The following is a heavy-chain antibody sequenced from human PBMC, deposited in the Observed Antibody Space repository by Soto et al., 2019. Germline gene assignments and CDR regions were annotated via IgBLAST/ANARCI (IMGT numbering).Heavy chain of an antibody. CDR2: IYWDDDA. J-gene: IGHJ4*02. V-gene: IGHV2-5*05. CDR3: THLTRGVIAD. D-gene: IGHD3-10*01. CDR1: GFSLSTSGLG. Sequence: QITLKEPGPTLVKPTQSLTLTCAFSGFSLSTSGLGVAWIRQPPGKALEWLALIYWDDDARYGPSLKSRLTITKNTSKKQVVLIMANLDAMDTATYHCTHLTRGVIADWGQGTVVTGSS.